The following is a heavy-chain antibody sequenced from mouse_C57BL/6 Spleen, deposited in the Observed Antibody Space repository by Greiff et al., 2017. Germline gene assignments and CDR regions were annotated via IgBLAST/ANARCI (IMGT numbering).Heavy chain of an antibody. D-gene: IGHD3-2*02. CDR1: GYTFTSYW. Sequence: QVQLQQPGAELVLPGASVKLSCKASGYTFTSYWMPWVKQRPGQGLEWIGEIDPSDSYTNYNQKFKDKSTLTVDKSSSTAYMQLSSLTSEDSAVYYCARPSSGRGFDYWGQGTTLTVSS. CDR2: IDPSDSYT. V-gene: IGHV1-69*01. CDR3: ARPSSGRGFDY. J-gene: IGHJ2*01.